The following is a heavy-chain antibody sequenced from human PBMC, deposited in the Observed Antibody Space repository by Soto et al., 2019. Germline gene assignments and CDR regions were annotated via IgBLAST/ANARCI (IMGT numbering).Heavy chain of an antibody. D-gene: IGHD3-10*01. CDR2: FRTSGDGGTT. CDR3: AKKVNSGPGSQYFDY. J-gene: IGHJ4*02. Sequence: GGSLRLSCAASGFTFSSYSMSWVRQAPGKGLEWVSGFRTSGDGGTTYYADSVKGRFTISRDNSKNMLFLQMNSLRAEDTAIYYCAKKVNSGPGSQYFDYWVQGTLVTVSS. CDR1: GFTFSSYS. V-gene: IGHV3-23*01.